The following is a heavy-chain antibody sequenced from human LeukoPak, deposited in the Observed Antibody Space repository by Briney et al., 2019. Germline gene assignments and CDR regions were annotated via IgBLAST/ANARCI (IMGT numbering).Heavy chain of an antibody. D-gene: IGHD5-18*01. Sequence: SCKASGYTFTGYYMHWVRQAPGKGLEWVAGISYDGSNKYYADSVKGRFTISRDNSKNTLYLQMNSLTVEDTAVFYCASGRPPSGNNYEFDYWGQGTLVTVSS. CDR3: ASGRPPSGNNYEFDY. CDR1: GYTFTGYY. J-gene: IGHJ4*02. V-gene: IGHV3-30*03. CDR2: ISYDGSNK.